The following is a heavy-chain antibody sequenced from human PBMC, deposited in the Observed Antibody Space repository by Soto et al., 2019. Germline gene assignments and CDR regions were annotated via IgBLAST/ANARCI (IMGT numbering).Heavy chain of an antibody. CDR2: IYYSGST. J-gene: IGHJ4*02. CDR3: ARQDSSGYYYSDSFGKSDY. CDR1: GGSISSSSYY. D-gene: IGHD3-22*01. Sequence: SETLSLTCTVSGGSISSSSYYWGWIRQPPGKGLEWIGSIYYSGSTYYNPSLKSRVTISVDTSKNQFSLKLSSVTAADTAVYYCARQDSSGYYYSDSFGKSDYWGQGTLVTVSS. V-gene: IGHV4-39*01.